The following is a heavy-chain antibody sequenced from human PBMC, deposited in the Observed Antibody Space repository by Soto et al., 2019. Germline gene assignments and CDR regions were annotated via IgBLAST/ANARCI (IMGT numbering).Heavy chain of an antibody. CDR2: IYPGDSDT. CDR1: GYSFTSYW. CDR3: ARHAYYYDSSGYYYSDPFDY. D-gene: IGHD3-22*01. V-gene: IGHV5-51*01. J-gene: IGHJ4*02. Sequence: GESLKISCKGSGYSFTSYWIGWVRQMPGKGLEWMGIIYPGDSDTRYSPSFQGQVTISADKSISTAYLQWSSLKASDTAMYYCARHAYYYDSSGYYYSDPFDYWGQGTLVTVSS.